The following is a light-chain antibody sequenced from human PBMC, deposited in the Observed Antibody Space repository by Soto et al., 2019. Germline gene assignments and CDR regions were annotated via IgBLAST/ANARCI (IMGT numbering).Light chain of an antibody. V-gene: IGLV1-44*01. J-gene: IGLJ2*01. CDR1: SSNIGSNP. CDR3: AAWDDSLGGFVA. CDR2: NDN. Sequence: QSVLTQPPSASGAPGQRVTISCSGGSSNIGSNPVNWHQQLPETAPKLLIYNDNQRPSGVPDRFSGSRSGTSASLAISGLQSEDEADYYCAAWDDSLGGFVAFGGGTKLTVL.